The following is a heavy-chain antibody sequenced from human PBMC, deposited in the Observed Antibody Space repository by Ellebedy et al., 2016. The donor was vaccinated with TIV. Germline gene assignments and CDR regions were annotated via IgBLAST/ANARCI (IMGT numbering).Heavy chain of an antibody. J-gene: IGHJ6*02. CDR1: GFTFSSYW. Sequence: PGGSLRLSCAASGFTFSSYWMHWVRQAPGKGLVWVSRINSEGSSTSYADSVKGRFTISRDNAKNTLYLQMNSLRAEDTAVYYCARGGWKWSYYYYGMDVWGQGTTVTVSS. D-gene: IGHD2-15*01. CDR2: INSEGSST. CDR3: ARGGWKWSYYYYGMDV. V-gene: IGHV3-74*01.